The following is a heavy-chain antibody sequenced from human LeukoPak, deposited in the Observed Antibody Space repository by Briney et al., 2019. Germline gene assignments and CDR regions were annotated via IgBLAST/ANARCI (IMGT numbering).Heavy chain of an antibody. D-gene: IGHD4-11*01. V-gene: IGHV3-11*01. CDR3: ARDDYSNYDAFDI. Sequence: GGSLRLSCAASGFTFSDYYMSWIRQAPGKGLEWVSYISSGGSTIYYADSVKGRFTISRDNAKNSLYLQMNSLRAEDTAVYYCARDDYSNYDAFDIWGQGTMVTVSS. CDR2: ISSGGSTI. J-gene: IGHJ3*02. CDR1: GFTFSDYY.